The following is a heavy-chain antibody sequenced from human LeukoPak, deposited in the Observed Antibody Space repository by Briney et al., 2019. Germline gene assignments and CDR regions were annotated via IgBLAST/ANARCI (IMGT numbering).Heavy chain of an antibody. CDR2: ISSSSSTI. CDR1: GFTFSSYT. Sequence: GGSLRLSCAASGFTFSSYTMNWVRQAPGKGLEWVSYISSSSSTIYYADSVKGRFTISRDNAKNSLYLQMNSLRAEDTAVYYCARGGGLYGDYWGQGTLVTVSS. J-gene: IGHJ4*02. V-gene: IGHV3-48*01. D-gene: IGHD2/OR15-2a*01. CDR3: ARGGGLYGDY.